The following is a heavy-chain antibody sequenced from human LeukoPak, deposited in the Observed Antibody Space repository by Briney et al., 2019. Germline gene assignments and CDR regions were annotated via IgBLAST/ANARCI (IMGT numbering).Heavy chain of an antibody. CDR3: AITTTTYYSYFYYYMGV. V-gene: IGHV4-4*09. CDR2: IYSSGST. J-gene: IGHJ6*03. CDR1: GVSLSSYY. D-gene: IGHD4-17*01. Sequence: SETLPLPCSVSGVSLSSYYWSWIRPPPGKGLEWIGYIYSSGSTNYNPSLNSRVTISVDTSKNQFSLKLTSVTAADTAVYYCAITTTTYYSYFYYYMGVWGKGTTVTVSS.